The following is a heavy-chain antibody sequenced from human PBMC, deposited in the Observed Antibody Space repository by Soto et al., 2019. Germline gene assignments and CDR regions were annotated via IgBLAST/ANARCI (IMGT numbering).Heavy chain of an antibody. CDR2: IFSNDEK. Sequence: QVTLKESGPVLVKPTETLTLTCTVSGFSLSTARMGVSWIRQPPGKALEWLAHIFSNDEKSYSTSLKSRLTISKDTSKSQVALTMTNMDPVDTATYYCARSAANDGSAPWIAFDIWGQGTMVTVSS. CDR3: ARSAANDGSAPWIAFDI. D-gene: IGHD3-10*01. J-gene: IGHJ3*02. V-gene: IGHV2-26*01. CDR1: GFSLSTARMG.